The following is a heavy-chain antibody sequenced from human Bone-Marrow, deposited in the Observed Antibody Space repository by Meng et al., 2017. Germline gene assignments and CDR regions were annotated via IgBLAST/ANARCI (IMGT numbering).Heavy chain of an antibody. V-gene: IGHV2-5*02. CDR1: GFSLSTSGVG. Sequence: QITLKESGPTLVKPTQTLTLTCTFSGFSLSTSGVGVGWIRQPPGKALEWLALIYWDDDKVYSPSLKSRLTITKDTSKNQVALTMTNMDPVDTATYYCAHSGGYDFEGWFDPWGQGTLVTVSS. CDR2: IYWDDDK. CDR3: AHSGGYDFEGWFDP. D-gene: IGHD5-12*01. J-gene: IGHJ5*02.